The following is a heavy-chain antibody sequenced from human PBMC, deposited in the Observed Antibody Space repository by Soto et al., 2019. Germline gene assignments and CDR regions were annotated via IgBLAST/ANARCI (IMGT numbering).Heavy chain of an antibody. CDR3: AAGAYYFDY. Sequence: QVQLVESGGGVVQPGRSLRLSCAASGFTFSSYGMHWVRQAPGKGLEWVAVIWYDGSNKYYADSVKGRFTISRDNSKNTQYLQMNSLRAEDTAVYYCAAGAYYFDYWGQGTLVTVSS. V-gene: IGHV3-33*01. CDR2: IWYDGSNK. J-gene: IGHJ4*02. CDR1: GFTFSSYG. D-gene: IGHD3-10*01.